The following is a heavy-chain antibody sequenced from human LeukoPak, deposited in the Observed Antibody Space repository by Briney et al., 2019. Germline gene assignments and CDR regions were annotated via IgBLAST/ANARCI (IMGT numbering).Heavy chain of an antibody. D-gene: IGHD6-13*01. J-gene: IGHJ4*02. CDR1: GYIFTSYW. CDR3: ERLPDSWYGVLYYFDN. CDR2: SYSGDSDT. Sequence: ESLNISCKGSGYIFTSYWIGWGRQTPGKGLGWMGISYSGDSDTRYSPPFQGEVTVPADKSIRTPYLQWSSLRASDTAMYDCERLPDSWYGVLYYFDNWGQGTLVTVSS. V-gene: IGHV5-51*01.